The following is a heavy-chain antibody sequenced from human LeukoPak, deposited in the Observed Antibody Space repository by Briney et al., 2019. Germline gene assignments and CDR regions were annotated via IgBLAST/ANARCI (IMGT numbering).Heavy chain of an antibody. Sequence: PGGSLRLSCAASGFTVSGNYMSWVRQAPGKGLEWVSVIYSGGSTYYADSVKGRFTISRDNSKNTLYLQMNSLRAEDTAVYYCLDNWNYGGFYMDVWGKGTTVTVSS. CDR3: LDNWNYGGFYMDV. J-gene: IGHJ6*03. CDR1: GFTVSGNY. CDR2: IYSGGST. D-gene: IGHD1-7*01. V-gene: IGHV3-53*01.